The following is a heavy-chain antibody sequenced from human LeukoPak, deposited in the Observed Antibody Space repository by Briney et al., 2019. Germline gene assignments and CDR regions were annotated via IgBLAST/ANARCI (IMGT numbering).Heavy chain of an antibody. J-gene: IGHJ3*02. CDR1: GGSISSYY. V-gene: IGHV4-59*12. CDR2: IYYSGST. D-gene: IGHD3-22*01. CDR3: AREILPTYYYDSSGYPYAFDI. Sequence: SETLSLTCTVSGGSISSYYWSWIRQPPGKGLEWIGYIYYSGSTNYNPSLKSRVTISVDTSKNQFSLKLSSVTAADTAVYYCAREILPTYYYDSSGYPYAFDIWGQGTMVTVSS.